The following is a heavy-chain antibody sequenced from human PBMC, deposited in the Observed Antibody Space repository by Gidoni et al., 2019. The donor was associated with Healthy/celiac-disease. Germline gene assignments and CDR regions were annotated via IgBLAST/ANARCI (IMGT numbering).Heavy chain of an antibody. J-gene: IGHJ3*02. V-gene: IGHV3-7*01. CDR1: GFTFSSYW. CDR3: ARDGPTYYDAFDI. CDR2: IKQDGSEK. D-gene: IGHD3-10*01. Sequence: EVQLVESGGGLVQPGGSLRPSCAASGFTFSSYWMGWVRQAPGKGLEWVANIKQDGSEKYYVDSVKGRFTISRDNAKNSLYLQMNSLRAEDTAVYYCARDGPTYYDAFDIWGQGTMVTVSS.